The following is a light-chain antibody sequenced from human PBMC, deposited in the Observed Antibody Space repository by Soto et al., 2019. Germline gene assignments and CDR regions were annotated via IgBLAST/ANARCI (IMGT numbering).Light chain of an antibody. V-gene: IGKV3-20*01. CDR3: QQYGSSLSIT. Sequence: EIVFTQSPGTLSLSPGERATLSCRASQSVSSSYLAWYQQKPGQAPRLLIYGASSRANGIPDRFSGSGSGTDFTLTLSRLEPEDFAVYYCQQYGSSLSITFGQGTRLEIK. J-gene: IGKJ5*01. CDR2: GAS. CDR1: QSVSSSY.